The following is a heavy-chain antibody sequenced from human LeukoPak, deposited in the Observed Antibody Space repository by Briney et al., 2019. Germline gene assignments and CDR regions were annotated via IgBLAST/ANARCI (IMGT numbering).Heavy chain of an antibody. Sequence: ASVKVSCKASGYTFTSYDINWVRQATGQGLEWMGWMNPNSGNTGYAQKFQGRVTITRNTSISTAYMELSSLRSEDTAVYYCARGDKLLSVGRQYWFDPWGQGTLVTVSS. CDR2: MNPNSGNT. D-gene: IGHD1-7*01. CDR3: ARGDKLLSVGRQYWFDP. V-gene: IGHV1-8*03. CDR1: GYTFTSYD. J-gene: IGHJ5*02.